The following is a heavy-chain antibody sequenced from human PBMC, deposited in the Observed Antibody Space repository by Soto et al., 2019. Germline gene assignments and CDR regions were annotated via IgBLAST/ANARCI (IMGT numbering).Heavy chain of an antibody. CDR1: GFTFSNAW. Sequence: EVQLVESGGGLVKPGGSLRLSCAASGFTFSNAWMSWVRQAPGKGLEWVGRIKSKADGGTTDYAAPVKGRFTISRDDSKNTLYLQMNSLKTEDTAVYYCTTSTRYHWNYWYFDLWGRGTLVTVSS. J-gene: IGHJ2*01. D-gene: IGHD1-20*01. CDR2: IKSKADGGTT. CDR3: TTSTRYHWNYWYFDL. V-gene: IGHV3-15*01.